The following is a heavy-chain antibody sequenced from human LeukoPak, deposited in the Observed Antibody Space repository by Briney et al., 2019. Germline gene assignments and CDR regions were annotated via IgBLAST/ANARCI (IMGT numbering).Heavy chain of an antibody. CDR1: GYTFTSYD. V-gene: IGHV1-8*01. D-gene: IGHD3-10*01. Sequence: ASVKVSCKASGYTFTSYDINWVRQATGQGLEWMGWMNPNSGNTGYAQKFQGRLTMTRDTSISTAYMELSRLRFDDTAVYYCARDRYYGSGSYYSFNWFDPWGQGTLVTVSS. J-gene: IGHJ5*02. CDR2: MNPNSGNT. CDR3: ARDRYYGSGSYYSFNWFDP.